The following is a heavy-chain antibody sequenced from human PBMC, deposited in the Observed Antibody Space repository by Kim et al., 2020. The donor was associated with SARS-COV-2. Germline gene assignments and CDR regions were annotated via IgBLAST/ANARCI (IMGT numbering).Heavy chain of an antibody. CDR2: MSGMSGSGATT. CDR1: GFAFSNYA. D-gene: IGHD3-10*01. J-gene: IGHJ4*02. CDR3: TNGGGGTYYHYFDY. V-gene: IGHV3-23*01. Sequence: WGSLRLSCAASGFAFSNYAMSWVRQAPGKGLEWVAGMSGMSGSGATTYYADSVKGRFTVSRDNSNNTLFLQMNSLRAEDTAMYYSTNGGGGTYYHYFDYWGQGTLVTVSS.